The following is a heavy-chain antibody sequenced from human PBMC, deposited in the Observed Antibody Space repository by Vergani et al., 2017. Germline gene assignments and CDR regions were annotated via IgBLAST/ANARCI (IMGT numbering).Heavy chain of an antibody. V-gene: IGHV3-23*04. Sequence: VQLVESGGGVVQPGRSLRLSCAASGFTVSSNYMSWVRQAPGKGLEWVSVISGSGGSTYYADSVKGRFTISRDNSKNTLYLQMNSLRAEDTAVYYCARGEPQRGEDGYNFGAFDIWGQGTMVTVSS. J-gene: IGHJ3*02. D-gene: IGHD5-24*01. CDR3: ARGEPQRGEDGYNFGAFDI. CDR2: ISGSGGST. CDR1: GFTVSSNY.